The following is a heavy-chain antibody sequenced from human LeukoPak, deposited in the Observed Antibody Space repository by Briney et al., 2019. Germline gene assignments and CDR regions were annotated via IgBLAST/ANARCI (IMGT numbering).Heavy chain of an antibody. J-gene: IGHJ4*02. CDR2: IYHAGTT. CDR3: MRTYCSGTSCHYFDS. Sequence: SETLSLTCAVSGASISSSNWWSWARQPPGKGLEWIGEIYHAGTTNYNPSLESRVTISVDSSRNQFSVKLTSVTAADTAVYYCMRTYCSGTSCHYFDSWGQGTLVTVSS. CDR1: GASISSSNW. D-gene: IGHD2-2*01. V-gene: IGHV4-4*02.